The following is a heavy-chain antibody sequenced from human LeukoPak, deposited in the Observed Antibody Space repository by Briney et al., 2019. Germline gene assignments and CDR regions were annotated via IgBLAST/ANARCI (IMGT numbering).Heavy chain of an antibody. Sequence: GGSLRLSCAASGFTFSSYSMNWVRQAPGKGLEWVSSISSSSSYVYYADSVKGRFTISRDNAKNSLYLQMNSLRAEDTAVYYCARDLGDSSGYYSKLLYYYYYGMDVWGQGTTVTVSS. CDR3: ARDLGDSSGYYSKLLYYYYYGMDV. CDR2: ISSSSSYV. D-gene: IGHD3-22*01. V-gene: IGHV3-21*01. CDR1: GFTFSSYS. J-gene: IGHJ6*02.